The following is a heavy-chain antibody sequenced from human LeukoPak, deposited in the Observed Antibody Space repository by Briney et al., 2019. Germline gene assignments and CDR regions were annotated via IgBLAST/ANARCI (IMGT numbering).Heavy chain of an antibody. V-gene: IGHV3-23*01. D-gene: IGHD4-17*01. J-gene: IGHJ4*02. CDR1: GFTFSSYD. CDR3: AKVGNGDYFLDY. Sequence: GGSLRLSCAASGFTFSSYDMHWVRQATGKGLEWVSAISGSGGSTYYADSVKGRFTISRDNSKNTLYLQMNSLRAEDTAVYYCAKVGNGDYFLDYWGQGTLVTVSS. CDR2: ISGSGGST.